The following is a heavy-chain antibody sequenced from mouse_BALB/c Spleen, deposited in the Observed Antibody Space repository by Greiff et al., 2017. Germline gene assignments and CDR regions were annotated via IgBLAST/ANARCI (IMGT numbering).Heavy chain of an antibody. Sequence: EVMLVESGGGLVKPGGSLKLSCAASGFTFSSYTMSWVRQTPEKRLEWVATISSGGSYTYYPDSVKGRFTISRDNAKNTLYLQMSSLKSEDTAMYYCTRDDGYYYFDYGGQGTTITVSS. CDR2: ISSGGSYT. V-gene: IGHV5-6-4*01. D-gene: IGHD2-3*01. CDR1: GFTFSSYT. J-gene: IGHJ2*01. CDR3: TRDDGYYYFDY.